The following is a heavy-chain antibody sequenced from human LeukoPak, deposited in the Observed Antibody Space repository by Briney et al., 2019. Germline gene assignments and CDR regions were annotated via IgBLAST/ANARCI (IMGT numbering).Heavy chain of an antibody. V-gene: IGHV1-2*06. CDR2: INPNSGGT. J-gene: IGHJ6*02. CDR1: GYTYIGHY. CDR3: AISSTLPRNGMDV. Sequence: ASVKVSCKASGYTYIGHYLHWVRQAPGQGLEWMGRINPNSGGTNYARKFQGRVTMTRDTSISAAYMELSRLRSDDTAVYCCAISSTLPRNGMDVWGQGTTVIASS. D-gene: IGHD2-2*01.